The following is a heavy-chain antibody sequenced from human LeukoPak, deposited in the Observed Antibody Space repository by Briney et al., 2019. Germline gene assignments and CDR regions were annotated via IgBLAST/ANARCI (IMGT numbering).Heavy chain of an antibody. J-gene: IGHJ3*02. CDR1: GGSISSSSYY. V-gene: IGHV4-39*07. Sequence: IPSETLSLTCTVSGGSISSSSYYWGWIRQPPGKGLEWIGSIYYSGSTYYNPSLKSRVTISVDTSKNQFSLKLSSVTAADTAVYYCAREDPAARHTGYAFDIWGQGTMVTVSS. CDR2: IYYSGST. CDR3: AREDPAARHTGYAFDI. D-gene: IGHD2-2*01.